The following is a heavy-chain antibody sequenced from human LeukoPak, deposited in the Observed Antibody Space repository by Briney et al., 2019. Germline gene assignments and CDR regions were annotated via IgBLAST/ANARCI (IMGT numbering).Heavy chain of an antibody. CDR1: GYSFTSYW. D-gene: IGHD2-2*01. CDR3: ARHVGRCSSTSCYEDY. J-gene: IGHJ4*02. Sequence: GESLKISCKGSGYSFTSYWIGWVRQMPGKGLEWMGIIYPGDSDTRYSPSFQGQVTISADKSISTAYLQWSSLKASDTAMYYCARHVGRCSSTSCYEDYWGQGTLVTVSS. V-gene: IGHV5-51*01. CDR2: IYPGDSDT.